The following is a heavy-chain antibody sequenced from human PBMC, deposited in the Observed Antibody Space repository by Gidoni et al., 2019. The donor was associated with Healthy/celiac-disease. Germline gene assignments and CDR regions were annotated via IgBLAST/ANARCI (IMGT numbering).Heavy chain of an antibody. J-gene: IGHJ6*02. V-gene: IGHV1-2*02. CDR2: INPNSGGT. D-gene: IGHD2-8*01. Sequence: QVQLVQSGAEVKKPGASVKFSCKASGYTFTGYYMHWVRQAPGQGLEWMGWINPNSGGTNYAQKFQGRVTMTRDTSISTAHMELSRLRSDDTAVYYCASAVLMVYTTHYGMDVWGQGTTVTVSS. CDR1: GYTFTGYY. CDR3: ASAVLMVYTTHYGMDV.